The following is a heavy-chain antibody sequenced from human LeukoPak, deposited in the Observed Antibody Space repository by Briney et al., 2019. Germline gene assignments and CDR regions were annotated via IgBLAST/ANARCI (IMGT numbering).Heavy chain of an antibody. J-gene: IGHJ3*01. D-gene: IGHD6-13*01. CDR1: GFTFSNYW. CDR2: INGIETIT. V-gene: IGHV3-74*01. CDR3: VRGWVDAFDL. Sequence: PGGSLRLSCAASGFTFSNYWMHWVRQAPGKGLVWVSRINGIETITNYADSVKGRFTISRDNAKNTVYLQMNSLRAEDTAIYYCVRGWVDAFDLWGQGTVVTVSS.